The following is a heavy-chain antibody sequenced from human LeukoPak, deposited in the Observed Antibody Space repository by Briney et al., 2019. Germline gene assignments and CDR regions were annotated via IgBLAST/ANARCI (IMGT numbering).Heavy chain of an antibody. D-gene: IGHD4-11*01. V-gene: IGHV5-51*01. Sequence: GESLKISCKGSEYSFTNSWIAWARQMPGKGLEWMGIISPIDSDTRYSPSFQGQVTISADKSTNTAYLQWSSLKASNTAMYYCARPDFSNYQVDYWGQGTLVTVSS. CDR3: ARPDFSNYQVDY. CDR1: EYSFTNSW. J-gene: IGHJ4*02. CDR2: ISPIDSDT.